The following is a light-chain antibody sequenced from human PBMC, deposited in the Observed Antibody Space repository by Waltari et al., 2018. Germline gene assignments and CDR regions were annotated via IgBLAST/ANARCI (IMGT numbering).Light chain of an antibody. CDR2: STN. CDR1: SGSVSTSYF. Sequence: QTVVTQEPSFSVSPGGTVTLPCGLSSGSVSTSYFVSWYQQTPGQPPRALIYSTNTRSSGVPERFSGSILGNKAALTITGAQADDESDYYCALYLGSGFSWVFGGGTKLTVL. J-gene: IGLJ3*02. V-gene: IGLV8-61*01. CDR3: ALYLGSGFSWV.